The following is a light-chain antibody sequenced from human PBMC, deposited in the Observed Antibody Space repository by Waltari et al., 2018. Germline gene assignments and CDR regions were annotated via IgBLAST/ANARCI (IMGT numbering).Light chain of an antibody. Sequence: DLVMTQSPDSLAVSLGERATITCKPSQTVLYSSTNKNYLAWYQQKPGQPPKLLILWASTRESWVPDRFSGSGSGTDFTLTVSSLQAEDVAVYYCQQNYRTPTFGGGTKVEVK. V-gene: IGKV4-1*01. CDR2: WAS. CDR3: QQNYRTPT. CDR1: QTVLYSSTNKNY. J-gene: IGKJ4*01.